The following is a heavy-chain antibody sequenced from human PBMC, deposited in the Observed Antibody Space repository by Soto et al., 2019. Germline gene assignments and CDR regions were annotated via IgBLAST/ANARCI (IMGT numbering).Heavy chain of an antibody. Sequence: GGSLRLSCAASRFTCSSCTMNWVRQAPGKGLEWVSCISNNRSFIGYADSVKGRFTISRDNAKNSLYLEIHSLRVEDTALFYCAKDWGNYYYFDYWGRGTLVTVSS. CDR3: AKDWGNYYYFDY. CDR2: ISNNRSFI. J-gene: IGHJ4*02. D-gene: IGHD3-16*01. V-gene: IGHV3-9*01. CDR1: RFTCSSCT.